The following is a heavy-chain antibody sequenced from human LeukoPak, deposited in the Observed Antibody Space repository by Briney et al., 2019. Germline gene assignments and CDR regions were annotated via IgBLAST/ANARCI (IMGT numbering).Heavy chain of an antibody. CDR1: GGSVSSSSYY. Sequence: TSETLSLTCNVSGGSVSSSSYYWGWIRQPPGKGLEWIGSIYYSGTTHYNPSLKSRLPIPVDTSKNQFSVKLSSVTAADTAVYYCARDLYSSRTNDAFVIWGRGTMVTVSS. V-gene: IGHV4-39*07. J-gene: IGHJ3*02. D-gene: IGHD6-13*01. CDR2: IYYSGTT. CDR3: ARDLYSSRTNDAFVI.